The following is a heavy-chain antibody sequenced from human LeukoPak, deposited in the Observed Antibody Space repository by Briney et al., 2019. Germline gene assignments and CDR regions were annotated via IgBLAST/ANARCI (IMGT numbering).Heavy chain of an antibody. CDR2: ISYDGGDK. Sequence: VGSLRLSRVAPGPTFTNYATYWVPHPPGKGLECVALISYDGGDKYYAESMKGRITIYRDNAENTLYLQMNNLRPDDTAFYFCVKEGVEYSYSYGDYWGQGTLVTVSS. CDR1: GPTFTNYA. CDR3: VKEGVEYSYSYGDY. D-gene: IGHD3-16*01. V-gene: IGHV3-30*18. J-gene: IGHJ4*02.